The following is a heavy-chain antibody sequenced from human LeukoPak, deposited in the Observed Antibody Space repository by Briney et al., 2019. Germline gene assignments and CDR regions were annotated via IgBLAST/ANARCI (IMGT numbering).Heavy chain of an antibody. V-gene: IGHV3-23*01. Sequence: GGSLRLSCEASGFTFSNHAMTWVRQAPGKGLERVSAISISGDRTYYADSAKGRFTISRDNSKNTLHLQMNSLRADDTAVYYCANEIRPNDYWGQGTLVTVSS. J-gene: IGHJ4*02. CDR3: ANEIRPNDY. CDR1: GFTFSNHA. CDR2: ISISGDRT. D-gene: IGHD6-6*01.